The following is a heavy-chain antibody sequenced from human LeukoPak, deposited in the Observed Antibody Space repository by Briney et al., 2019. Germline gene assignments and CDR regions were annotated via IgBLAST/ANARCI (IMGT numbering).Heavy chain of an antibody. Sequence: GGSLRLSCAASGYTFTNDAMSGGRQAPGKRREWGSTISRSGGSAYYADSVKGRFSIPRDNSRDTLYLQMNSLRAEDTALYYCAKATSGYDIRFHFDYCGQGALVTVSS. J-gene: IGHJ4*02. V-gene: IGHV3-23*01. CDR2: ISRSGGSA. CDR3: AKATSGYDIRFHFDY. D-gene: IGHD5-12*01. CDR1: GYTFTNDA.